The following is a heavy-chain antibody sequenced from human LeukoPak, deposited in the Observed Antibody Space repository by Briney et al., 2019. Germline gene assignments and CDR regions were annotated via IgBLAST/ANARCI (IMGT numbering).Heavy chain of an antibody. CDR1: GGSMSGFY. D-gene: IGHD3-10*01. CDR2: IYYSGST. Sequence: SETLSLTCTVSGGSMSGFYWSWIRQPPGKGLEWIGNIYYSGSTDYNPSLKSRVTISIDTSKNQFSLKLTSVTAADTAVYYCVRHMRSFGESPADYWGQGILVTVSS. J-gene: IGHJ4*02. CDR3: VRHMRSFGESPADY. V-gene: IGHV4-59*08.